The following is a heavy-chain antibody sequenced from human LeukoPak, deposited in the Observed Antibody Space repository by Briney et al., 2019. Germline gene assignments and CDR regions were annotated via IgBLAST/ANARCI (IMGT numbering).Heavy chain of an antibody. CDR1: GGSISSSSYY. V-gene: IGHV4-39*07. D-gene: IGHD2-8*01. CDR3: ARNHPNGFY. J-gene: IGHJ4*02. Sequence: PSETLSLTCTVSGGSISSSSYYWGWIRQPPGKGLEWIGSIYYSGSTYYNPSPKSRVTISVDTSKNQFSLKLSSVTAADTAVYYCARNHPNGFYWGQGTLVTVSS. CDR2: IYYSGST.